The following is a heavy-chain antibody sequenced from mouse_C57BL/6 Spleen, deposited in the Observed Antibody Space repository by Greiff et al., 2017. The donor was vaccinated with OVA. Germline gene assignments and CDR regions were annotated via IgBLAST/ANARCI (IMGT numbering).Heavy chain of an antibody. CDR1: GYTFTSYW. D-gene: IGHD1-1*01. V-gene: IGHV1-52*01. CDR2: IDPSDSET. Sequence: QVQLQQPGAELVRPGSSVKLSCKASGYTFTSYWMHWVKQRPIQGLEWIGNIDPSDSETHYNQKFKDKATLTVDKSSSTAYMQLSSLTSEDSAVYYCARRGSSDAWFAYWGQGTLVTVSA. J-gene: IGHJ3*01. CDR3: ARRGSSDAWFAY.